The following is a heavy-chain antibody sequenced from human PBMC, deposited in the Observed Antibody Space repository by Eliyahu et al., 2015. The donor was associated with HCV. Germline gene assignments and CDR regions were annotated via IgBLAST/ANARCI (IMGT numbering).Heavy chain of an antibody. D-gene: IGHD1-26*01. CDR1: GFXXSSYG. CDR3: ANSKIVGADRWYFDY. CDR2: ISYDGSNX. V-gene: IGHV3-30*18. Sequence: QVQLVESGGGVVQPGRSLRXXCAAXGFXXSSYGMHWVRQAPGKGLEWVAVISYDGSNXYYADSVKGRFTISRDNSKNTLYLQMNSLRAEDTAVYYCANSKIVGADRWYFDYWGQGTLVTVSS. J-gene: IGHJ4*02.